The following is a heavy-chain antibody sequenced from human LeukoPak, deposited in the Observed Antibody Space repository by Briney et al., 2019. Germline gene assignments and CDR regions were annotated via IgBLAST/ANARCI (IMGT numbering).Heavy chain of an antibody. V-gene: IGHV4-34*01. CDR3: ARHPTALVSYGFDP. CDR2: INHSGST. D-gene: IGHD5-18*01. Sequence: SSETLSLTCTVSGGSISGYYWSWIRQPPGKGLEWIGEINHSGSTNYNPSLKSRVTISVDTSKNQFSLKLSSVTAADTAVYYCARHPTALVSYGFDPWGQGTLVTVSS. CDR1: GGSISGYY. J-gene: IGHJ5*02.